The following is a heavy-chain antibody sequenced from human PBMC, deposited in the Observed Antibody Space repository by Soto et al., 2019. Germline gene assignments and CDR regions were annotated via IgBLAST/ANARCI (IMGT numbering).Heavy chain of an antibody. V-gene: IGHV3-74*01. CDR3: ARGAWGNYYQDS. CDR1: GFTFSRDW. CDR2: INSDGTRT. J-gene: IGHJ4*02. Sequence: DVQLVESGGGLLQPGGSLRLSCATSGFTFSRDWMHWVRQAPGKGLVWVSRINSDGTRTNYADYAMGRFTISRDNAKNTLYLQMNSLRAEDTAVYFCARGAWGNYYQDSWGQGTPVTVSS. D-gene: IGHD3-10*01.